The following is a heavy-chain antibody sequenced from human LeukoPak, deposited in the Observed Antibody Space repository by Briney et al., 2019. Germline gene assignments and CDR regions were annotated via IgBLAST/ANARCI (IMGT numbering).Heavy chain of an antibody. CDR3: AKGSWVSNADAVL. CDR2: LRGDGET. CDR1: GFTFSNYA. J-gene: IGHJ4*02. Sequence: GGSLRLSCAASGFTFSNYAMSWVRRAPARGLEWVSSLRGDGETFYADSVKGRFTLSRDNSRNTVYLQLNNLRVEDTAVYYCAKGSWVSNADAVLWGQGTLVTVSS. V-gene: IGHV3-23*01. D-gene: IGHD1-1*01.